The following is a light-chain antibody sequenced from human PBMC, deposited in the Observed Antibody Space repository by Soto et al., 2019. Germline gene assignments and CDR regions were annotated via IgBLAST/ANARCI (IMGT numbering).Light chain of an antibody. CDR1: QSVRSSF. V-gene: IGKV3-15*01. CDR2: DTS. J-gene: IGKJ1*01. CDR3: QQYNSWRSIT. Sequence: EIVLTQSPATLSLSPGERATLSCRASQSVRSSFLAWYQHRPGQAPRLLIYDTSTRAAGIPARFSGSGSGTDFTLTISSLQSEDFAVYYCQQYNSWRSITFGQGTKVDIK.